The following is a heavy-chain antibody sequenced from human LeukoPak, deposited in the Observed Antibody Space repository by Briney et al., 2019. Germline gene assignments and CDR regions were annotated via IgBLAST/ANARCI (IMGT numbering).Heavy chain of an antibody. D-gene: IGHD4-17*01. CDR1: GFPFTRYG. CDR3: ARPQHGDLYAFDI. Sequence: GGPLRLPCAPSGFPFTRYGMHWAPQAPGKGLVWVSRVDGDGSTTTYADSVKGRFTISRDNAKNTLYLQMNSLRAEDTAVYYCARPQHGDLYAFDIWGQGTMVTVSS. J-gene: IGHJ3*02. V-gene: IGHV3-74*01. CDR2: VDGDGSTT.